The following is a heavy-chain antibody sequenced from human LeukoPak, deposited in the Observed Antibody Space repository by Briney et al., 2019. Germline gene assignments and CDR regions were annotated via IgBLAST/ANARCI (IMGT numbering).Heavy chain of an antibody. D-gene: IGHD2-15*01. J-gene: IGHJ4*02. Sequence: PGGSLRLSCAASGFYFANYAMSWVRQAPRKGLEWVSATVGGGSPNTYHADSVKGRFTISRDNSKNTLFLQMNSLRAEDTAIYYCTKAPIVSCSGAFCYPFDSWGQGTLVTVSS. CDR2: TVGGGSPNT. V-gene: IGHV3-23*01. CDR3: TKAPIVSCSGAFCYPFDS. CDR1: GFYFANYA.